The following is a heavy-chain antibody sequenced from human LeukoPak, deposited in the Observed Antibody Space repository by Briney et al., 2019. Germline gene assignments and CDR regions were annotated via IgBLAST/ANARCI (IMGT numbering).Heavy chain of an antibody. CDR2: IIPIFGTA. CDR3: AREDSSGYPADY. CDR1: GGTFSSYA. V-gene: IGHV1-69*01. Sequence: SVKVSCKASGGTFSSYAISWVRQAPGQGLEWMGGIIPIFGTANYAQKFQGRVTITADESTSTAYMELSSLRSEDTAVYYCAREDSSGYPADYWGQGTLVTVSS. J-gene: IGHJ4*02. D-gene: IGHD3-22*01.